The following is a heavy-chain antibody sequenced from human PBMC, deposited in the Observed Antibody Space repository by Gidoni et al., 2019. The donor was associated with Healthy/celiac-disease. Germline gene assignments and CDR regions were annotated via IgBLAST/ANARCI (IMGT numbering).Heavy chain of an antibody. Sequence: QVQLQQWGAGLLKPSETLSLTCAVYGGSFSGYYWSWIRQPPGKGLEWIGEINHSGSTNYNPSLKSRVTISVDTSKNQFSLKLSSVTAADTAVYYCARGLGMGYYYYGMDVWGQGTTVTVSS. V-gene: IGHV4-34*01. CDR3: ARGLGMGYYYYGMDV. CDR1: GGSFSGYY. CDR2: INHSGST. J-gene: IGHJ6*02. D-gene: IGHD1-20*01.